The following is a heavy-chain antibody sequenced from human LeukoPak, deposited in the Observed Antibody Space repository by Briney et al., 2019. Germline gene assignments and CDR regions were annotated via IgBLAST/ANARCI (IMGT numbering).Heavy chain of an antibody. D-gene: IGHD6-13*01. J-gene: IGHJ3*02. Sequence: SETLSLTCTVSGGSISSGGYYWSWIRQHPGKGLEWIGYIYYSGSTYYNPSLKSRVTISVDTSKNQFSLKLSSVTAADTAVYYCARDRGYSSSWYELGAFGIWGQGTMVTVSS. CDR2: IYYSGST. CDR1: GGSISSGGYY. CDR3: ARDRGYSSSWYELGAFGI. V-gene: IGHV4-31*03.